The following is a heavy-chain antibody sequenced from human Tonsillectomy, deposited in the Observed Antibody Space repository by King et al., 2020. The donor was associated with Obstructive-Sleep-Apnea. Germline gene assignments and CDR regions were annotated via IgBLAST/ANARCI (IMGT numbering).Heavy chain of an antibody. V-gene: IGHV5-10-1*01. CDR1: GYSFTSYW. CDR2: IDPSDSYT. CDR3: ARHHRDCGGDCYSWAWDY. Sequence: QLVQSGAEVKKPGESLRISCEGSGYSFTSYWISWVRQMPGKGLEWMGRIDPSDSYTNYSPSFQGHVTISGDKSISTAYLQWNSLKASDTAMYYCARHHRDCGGDCYSWAWDYWGQGSLIAVSS. J-gene: IGHJ4*02. D-gene: IGHD2-21*02.